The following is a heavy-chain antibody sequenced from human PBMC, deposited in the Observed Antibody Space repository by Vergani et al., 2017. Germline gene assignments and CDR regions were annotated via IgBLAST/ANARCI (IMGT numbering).Heavy chain of an antibody. Sequence: QVQLVESGGGGVQPGRSLRLSCAASGFTFSSYGMHWVRQAPGKGLEWVAVIWYDGSNKYYADSVTGRFTFSRDNSKNTLYLQMNSLRAEDTAVYYCSRDSRVGATNLDYWGQGTLVTVSS. D-gene: IGHD1-26*01. V-gene: IGHV3-33*01. J-gene: IGHJ4*02. CDR2: IWYDGSNK. CDR1: GFTFSSYG. CDR3: SRDSRVGATNLDY.